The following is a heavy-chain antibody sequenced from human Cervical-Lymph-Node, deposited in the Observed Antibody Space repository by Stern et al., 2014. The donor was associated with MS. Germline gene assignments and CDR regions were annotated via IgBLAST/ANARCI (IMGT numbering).Heavy chain of an antibody. CDR3: ARGRNYYYGMDV. CDR2: ISKSSSTI. V-gene: IGHV3-11*01. CDR1: GFTFSDYY. J-gene: IGHJ6*02. Sequence: VQLVESGGGLVKPGGSLRLSCAVSGFTFSDYYMNWIRQAPGKGLEWVSYISKSSSTIDYADSVKGRFTIARDNAKNSLYLQMNSLRAEDTAVYYCARGRNYYYGMDVWGQGTTVTVSS.